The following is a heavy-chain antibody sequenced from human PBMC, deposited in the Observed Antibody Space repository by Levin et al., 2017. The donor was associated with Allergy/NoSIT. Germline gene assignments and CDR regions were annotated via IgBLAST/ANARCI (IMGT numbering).Heavy chain of an antibody. V-gene: IGHV1-3*01. Sequence: KAGGSLRLSCKASGYTFTSYAMHWVRQAPGQRLEWMGWINAGNGNTKYSQKFQGRVTITRDTSASTAYMELSSLRSEDTAVYYCARDRELEGFGIDYWGQGTLVTVSS. D-gene: IGHD3-3*01. J-gene: IGHJ4*02. CDR1: GYTFTSYA. CDR2: INAGNGNT. CDR3: ARDRELEGFGIDY.